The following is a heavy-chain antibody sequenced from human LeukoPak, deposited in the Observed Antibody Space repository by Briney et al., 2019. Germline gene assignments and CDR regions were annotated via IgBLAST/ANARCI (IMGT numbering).Heavy chain of an antibody. V-gene: IGHV4-34*01. CDR3: ARGGYVGDIMATIAFDY. Sequence: SETLSLTCAVYGGSFSGYYWSWIRQPPGKGLEWIGEINHSGSTNYNPSLKSRVTISVDTSKNQFSLKLSSVTAADTAVYYCARGGYVGDIMATIAFDYWGRGTLVTVSS. CDR2: INHSGST. D-gene: IGHD5-12*01. J-gene: IGHJ4*02. CDR1: GGSFSGYY.